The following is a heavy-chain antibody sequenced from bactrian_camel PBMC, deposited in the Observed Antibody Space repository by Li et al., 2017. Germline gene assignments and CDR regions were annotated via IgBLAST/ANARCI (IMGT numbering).Heavy chain of an antibody. CDR1: GYTYSSYC. Sequence: HVQLVESGGGSVQAGGSLRLSCAASGYTYSSYCMGWFRQAPGKEREGVATISTSGGSTYYADSVKGRVTISQDNAKNNVYLEMNSLVTDDTAMYYCAAKGGGCCGTDSPEIFASWGQGTQVTVS. J-gene: IGHJ4*01. CDR3: AAKGGGCCGTDSPEIFAS. V-gene: IGHV3S1*01. D-gene: IGHD1*01. CDR2: ISTSGGST.